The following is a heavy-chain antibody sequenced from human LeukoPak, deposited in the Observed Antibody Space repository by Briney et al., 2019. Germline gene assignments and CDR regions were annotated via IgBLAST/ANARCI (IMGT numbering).Heavy chain of an antibody. CDR3: ARSYYGSGSYSQNDY. CDR2: INSDGSST. J-gene: IGHJ4*02. Sequence: GGSLRLSCEASGFNLSSYWMHWVRQAPGKGLVWVSRINSDGSSTRYADSVKGRLTISRDNAKNTLYLQMSSLRAEDTAVYYCARSYYGSGSYSQNDYWGQGTLVTVSS. CDR1: GFNLSSYW. D-gene: IGHD3-10*01. V-gene: IGHV3-74*01.